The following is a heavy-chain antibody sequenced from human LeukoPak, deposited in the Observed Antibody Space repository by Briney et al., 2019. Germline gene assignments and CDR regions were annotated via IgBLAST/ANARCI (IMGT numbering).Heavy chain of an antibody. D-gene: IGHD5-18*01. Sequence: SETLSLTCTVSGGSISSYYWSWIRQPPGKGLEWIGYIYYSGSTNYNPSLKSRVTISVDTSKNRFSLKLSSVTAADTAVYYCARDRGYSYGHYYYYYGMDVWGQGTTVTVSS. J-gene: IGHJ6*02. CDR3: ARDRGYSYGHYYYYYGMDV. CDR1: GGSISSYY. V-gene: IGHV4-59*01. CDR2: IYYSGST.